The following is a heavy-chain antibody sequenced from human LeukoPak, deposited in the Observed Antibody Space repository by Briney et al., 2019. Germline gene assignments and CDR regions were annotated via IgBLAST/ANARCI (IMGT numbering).Heavy chain of an antibody. CDR3: VRGGGCRSTSCDFDH. J-gene: IGHJ4*02. V-gene: IGHV4-59*11. CDR1: GASISSLY. D-gene: IGHD2-2*01. Sequence: KPSETLSLTCTVSGASISSLYWNWIRQPPGKGLEWIGYISNSGSSSYNPSLNSRVTISIDTSKNQFSLNLNSVTAADTAVYYCVRGGGCRSTSCDFDHWGQGTLVTVSS. CDR2: ISNSGSS.